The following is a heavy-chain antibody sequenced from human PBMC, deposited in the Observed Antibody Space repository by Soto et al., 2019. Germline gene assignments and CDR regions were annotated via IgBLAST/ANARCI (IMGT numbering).Heavy chain of an antibody. CDR2: INHSGST. J-gene: IGHJ5*02. CDR3: ARGTVVVVVVAATVLNWFDP. CDR1: GGSFSGYY. Sequence: NPSETLSLTCAVYGGSFSGYYWSWIRQPPGKGLEWIGEINHSGSTNYNPSLKSRVTISVDTSKNQFSLKLSSVTAADTAVYYCARGTVVVVVVAATVLNWFDPWGQGTLVTVSS. V-gene: IGHV4-34*01. D-gene: IGHD2-15*01.